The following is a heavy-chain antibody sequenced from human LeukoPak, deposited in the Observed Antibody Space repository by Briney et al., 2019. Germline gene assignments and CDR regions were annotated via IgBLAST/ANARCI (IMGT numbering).Heavy chain of an antibody. CDR2: IYSSGTT. Sequence: SETLSLTCTVSGGSTRSSSVYWGWIRQPPGMGLEWIGSIYSSGTTYYNPSLRSRVTISVDTSKNQFSLNLDSVTAADSALYYCARHPERLATRPYYFDNWGQGTLVTVSS. D-gene: IGHD1-26*01. V-gene: IGHV4-39*01. CDR3: ARHPERLATRPYYFDN. J-gene: IGHJ4*02. CDR1: GGSTRSSSVY.